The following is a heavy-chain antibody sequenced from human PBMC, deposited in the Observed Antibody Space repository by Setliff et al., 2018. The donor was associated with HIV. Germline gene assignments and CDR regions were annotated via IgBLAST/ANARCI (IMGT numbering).Heavy chain of an antibody. J-gene: IGHJ2*01. CDR2: IYTNGAT. CDR3: AKDRGQCFDL. Sequence: SETLSLTCAVYGGSFSSYYWNWIRQSAGKGLEWIGRIYTNGATSYNPSLRSRVTMSVDTSKKQLSLRLTSVSAADTAVYYCAKDRGQCFDLWGRGTLVTSPQ. V-gene: IGHV4-4*07. CDR1: GGSFSSYY. D-gene: IGHD3-10*01.